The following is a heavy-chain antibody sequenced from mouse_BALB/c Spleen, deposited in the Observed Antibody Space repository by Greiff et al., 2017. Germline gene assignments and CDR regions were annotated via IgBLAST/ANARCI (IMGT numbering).Heavy chain of an antibody. CDR2: IDPENGNT. CDR1: GFNIKDYY. J-gene: IGHJ3*01. D-gene: IGHD2-1*01. CDR3: ARCGNYGAWFAY. Sequence: VQLKQSGAELVRPGALVKLSCKASGFNIKDYYMHWVKQRPEQGLEWIGWIDPENGNTIYDPKFQGKASKTADTSSNTAYLQLSSLTSEDTAVSYCARCGNYGAWFAYWGQGTLVTVSA. V-gene: IGHV14-1*02.